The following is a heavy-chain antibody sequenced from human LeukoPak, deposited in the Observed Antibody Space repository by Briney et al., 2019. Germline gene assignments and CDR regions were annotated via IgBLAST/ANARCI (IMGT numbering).Heavy chain of an antibody. Sequence: PGRSLRLSCAASGFTFDDYAMHWVRQIPGKGLEWVSSISWDSHSIAYADSVRGRFTMSRDNAKNSLYLQMNSLRPEDTALYYCAKGLYGSTGPFDYWGQGTLVTVSS. D-gene: IGHD3-22*01. V-gene: IGHV3-9*01. CDR3: AKGLYGSTGPFDY. CDR1: GFTFDDYA. CDR2: ISWDSHSI. J-gene: IGHJ4*02.